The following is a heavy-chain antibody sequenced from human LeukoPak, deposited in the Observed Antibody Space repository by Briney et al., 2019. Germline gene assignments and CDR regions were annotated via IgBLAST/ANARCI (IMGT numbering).Heavy chain of an antibody. CDR1: GFTFSSYA. V-gene: IGHV3-30*04. D-gene: IGHD2-2*01. CDR2: ISYGGNNK. Sequence: GGSLRLSCAASGFTFSSYAMHWVRQAPGKGLEWVAVISYGGNNKYYADSERGRFTISRDNSKNTLYLQMNSLRAEDTAVYYCARGQHRVDYSNDGFDIWGQGTMVTVSS. J-gene: IGHJ3*02. CDR3: ARGQHRVDYSNDGFDI.